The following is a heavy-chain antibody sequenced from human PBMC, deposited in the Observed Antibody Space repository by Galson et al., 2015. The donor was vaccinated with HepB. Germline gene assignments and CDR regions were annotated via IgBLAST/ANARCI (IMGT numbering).Heavy chain of an antibody. J-gene: IGHJ6*02. CDR2: INTNTGNP. Sequence: SVKVSCKASGYTFTSCAMNWVRQAPGQGLEWMGWINTNTGNPTYAQGFTGRFVFSLDTSVSTAYLQISSLKAEDTAVYYCARVLRYFDWLPKSSDYYYYYGMDVWGQGTTVTVSS. CDR1: GYTFTSCA. CDR3: ARVLRYFDWLPKSSDYYYYYGMDV. V-gene: IGHV7-4-1*02. D-gene: IGHD3-9*01.